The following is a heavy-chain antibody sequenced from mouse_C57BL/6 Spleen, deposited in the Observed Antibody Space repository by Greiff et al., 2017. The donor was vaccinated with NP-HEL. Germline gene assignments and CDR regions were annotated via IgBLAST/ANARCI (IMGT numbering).Heavy chain of an antibody. D-gene: IGHD1-2*01. CDR3: ARSGYYGPYWYFDV. CDR2: IYPGDGDT. Sequence: VQLQQSGPELVKPGASVKISCKASGYAFSSSWMNWVKQRPGKGLEWIGRIYPGDGDTNYNGKFKGKATLTADKSSSTAYMQLSSLTSEDSAVYFCARSGYYGPYWYFDVWGTGTTVTVSS. J-gene: IGHJ1*03. V-gene: IGHV1-82*01. CDR1: GYAFSSSW.